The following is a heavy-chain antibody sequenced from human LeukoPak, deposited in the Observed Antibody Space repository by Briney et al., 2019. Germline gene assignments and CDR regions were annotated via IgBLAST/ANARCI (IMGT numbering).Heavy chain of an antibody. CDR1: GFTFSSYA. D-gene: IGHD6-19*01. CDR2: ISGSGGNT. J-gene: IGHJ4*02. V-gene: IGHV3-23*01. Sequence: PGGSLRLSCAASGFTFSSYAMSWVRQAPGKGLEWVSAISGSGGNTYYADSVKGRFTISRDNSKNTLYLQMNSLRAEDTAVYYCAKASLSSGWTYDYWGQGTLVTVSS. CDR3: AKASLSSGWTYDY.